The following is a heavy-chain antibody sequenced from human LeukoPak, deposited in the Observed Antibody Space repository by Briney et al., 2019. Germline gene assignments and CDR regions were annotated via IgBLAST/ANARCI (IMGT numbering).Heavy chain of an antibody. J-gene: IGHJ3*02. D-gene: IGHD2-2*01. Sequence: GGSLRLSCAASGFTFSSYAMSWVRQAPGKGLEWVSAISGSGGSTYYADSVKGRFTISRDNSKNTLYLQMNSLRAEDTAVYYCAKDIGVPAALACHAFDIWGQGTMVTVSS. CDR1: GFTFSSYA. CDR2: ISGSGGST. CDR3: AKDIGVPAALACHAFDI. V-gene: IGHV3-23*01.